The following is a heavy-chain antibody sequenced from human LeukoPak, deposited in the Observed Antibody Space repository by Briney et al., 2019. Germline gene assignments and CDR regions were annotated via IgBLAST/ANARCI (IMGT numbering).Heavy chain of an antibody. D-gene: IGHD1-26*01. CDR2: VDPEDGET. J-gene: IGHJ4*02. CDR3: ATLSSGSLVPYYFDY. CDR1: GYTFTDYY. V-gene: IGHV1-69-2*01. Sequence: ASVKISCKVSGYTFTDYYMHWVQQAPGKGLEWMGLVDPEDGETIYAEKFQGRVTITADTTTDTAYMELSSLRSEDTAVYYCATLSSGSLVPYYFDYWGQGTLVTVSS.